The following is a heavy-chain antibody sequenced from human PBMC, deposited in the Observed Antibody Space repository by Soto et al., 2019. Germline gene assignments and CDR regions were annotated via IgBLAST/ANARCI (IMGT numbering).Heavy chain of an antibody. CDR2: ISSTSTI. J-gene: IGHJ4*02. CDR3: ARSSGYPYFDH. CDR1: GFTFSSYS. Sequence: EVQLVESGGDLVQPGGSLRLCCAASGFTFSSYSMNWFSQDPGKGLEWVSYISSTSTIYYADSAKGRFTISRDNGKNSLCLQMNSLRDEDTAVYYCARSSGYPYFDHWGQGTLVTVSS. V-gene: IGHV3-48*02. D-gene: IGHD3-22*01.